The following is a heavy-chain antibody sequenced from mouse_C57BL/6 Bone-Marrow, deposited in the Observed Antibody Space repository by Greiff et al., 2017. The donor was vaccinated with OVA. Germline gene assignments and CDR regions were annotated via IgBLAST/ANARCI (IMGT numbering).Heavy chain of an antibody. J-gene: IGHJ2*01. V-gene: IGHV1-69*01. CDR1: GYTFISYW. CDR2: IDPSDSYT. D-gene: IGHD2-5*01. Sequence: QVQLQQPGAELVMPGASVKLSCKASGYTFISYWMHWVKQRPGQGLEWIGEIDPSDSYTNYNQKFKGKSTLTVDKSSSTAYMQLSSLTSEDSAVYYCARSPSYYSNYVGYWGQGTTLTVSS. CDR3: ARSPSYYSNYVGY.